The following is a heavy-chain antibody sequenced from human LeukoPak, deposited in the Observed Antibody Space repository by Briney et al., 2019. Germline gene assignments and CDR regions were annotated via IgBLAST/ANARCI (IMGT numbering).Heavy chain of an antibody. D-gene: IGHD5-18*01. Sequence: SETLSLTCAVSGGSISSGGYSWSWIRQPPGKGLEWIGYIYHSGSTYYNPSLKSRVTISVDRSKNLFSLKLSSVTAADTAVYYCARDHRGIGYSYGRYWYFDLWGRGTLVTVSS. CDR2: IYHSGST. V-gene: IGHV4-30-2*01. CDR3: ARDHRGIGYSYGRYWYFDL. CDR1: GGSISSGGYS. J-gene: IGHJ2*01.